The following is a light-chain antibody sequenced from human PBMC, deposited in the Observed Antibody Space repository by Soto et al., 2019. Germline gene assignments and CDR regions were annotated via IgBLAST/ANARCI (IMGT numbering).Light chain of an antibody. CDR3: ISYTSSSTLV. V-gene: IGLV2-14*01. Sequence: QSALTQPASVSGSPGQSITFSCTGTSSDVGGYDYVSWYQQHPDKARKLMIYEVSNRPSGVSNRFSGSKSGNTASLTISGLQSEDEADYYCISYTSSSTLVFGNGTKLTVL. J-gene: IGLJ1*01. CDR1: SSDVGGYDY. CDR2: EVS.